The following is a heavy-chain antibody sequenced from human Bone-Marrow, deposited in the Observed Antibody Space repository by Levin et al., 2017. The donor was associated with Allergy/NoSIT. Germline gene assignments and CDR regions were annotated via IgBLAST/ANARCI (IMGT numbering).Heavy chain of an antibody. J-gene: IGHJ4*02. V-gene: IGHV1-18*01. CDR1: GYTFINYG. D-gene: IGHD2-21*01. Sequence: GASVKVSCKASGYTFINYGITWVRQAPGQGLEWMGWISAYSGDTTYAQKLQGRVTMTTDSSTSTAYMELRSLRSDDTAVYFCAKSIAYPSIPDYWGQGTLVTVSS. CDR2: ISAYSGDT. CDR3: AKSIAYPSIPDY.